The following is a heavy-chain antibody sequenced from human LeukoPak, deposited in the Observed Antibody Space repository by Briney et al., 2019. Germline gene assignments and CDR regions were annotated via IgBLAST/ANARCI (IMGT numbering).Heavy chain of an antibody. CDR2: INHSGST. J-gene: IGHJ2*01. CDR3: AREQWPHRWYFDL. CDR1: GGSFSGYY. V-gene: IGHV4-34*01. Sequence: TSETLSLTYAVYGGSFSGYYWSWIRQPPGKGLEWIGEINHSGSTNYNPSLKSRVTISVDTSKNQFSLKLSSVTAADTAVYYCAREQWPHRWYFDLWGRGTLVTVSS. D-gene: IGHD6-19*01.